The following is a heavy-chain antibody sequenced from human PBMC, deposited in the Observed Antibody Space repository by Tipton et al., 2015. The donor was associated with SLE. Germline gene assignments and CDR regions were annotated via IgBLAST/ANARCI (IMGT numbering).Heavy chain of an antibody. CDR2: IWFDGSNK. V-gene: IGHV3-30*18. Sequence: RPLRLSCAASGFTFSSYGMHWVRQAPGKGLEWVAVIWFDGSNKYYADSVKGRFTISRDNSKNTLNLQMDSLRAEDTAVYYCAKDGGSYHYYGMDVWGQGTTVTVSS. CDR1: GFTFSSYG. D-gene: IGHD1-26*01. J-gene: IGHJ6*02. CDR3: AKDGGSYHYYGMDV.